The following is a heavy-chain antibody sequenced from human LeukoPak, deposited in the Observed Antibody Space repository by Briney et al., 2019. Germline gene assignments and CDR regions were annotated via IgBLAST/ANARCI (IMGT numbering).Heavy chain of an antibody. CDR2: ISGSGGST. Sequence: GGSLRLSCAASGFTFSSYAVSWVRQAPGKGLKWVSAISGSGGSTYYADSVKGRFTISRDNSKNTLYLQMDSLRAEDTAVYYCAKDSGDYYDSSGPGFDYWGQGTLVTVSS. CDR3: AKDSGDYYDSSGPGFDY. J-gene: IGHJ4*02. D-gene: IGHD3-22*01. V-gene: IGHV3-23*01. CDR1: GFTFSSYA.